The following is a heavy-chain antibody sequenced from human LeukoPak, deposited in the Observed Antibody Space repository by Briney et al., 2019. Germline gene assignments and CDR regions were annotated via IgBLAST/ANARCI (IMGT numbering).Heavy chain of an antibody. CDR2: ISYDGNYK. V-gene: IGHV3-30-3*01. D-gene: IGHD6-13*01. Sequence: PGGSLRLSCAASGFTFSSYAMHWVRQAPGKGLEWVAVISYDGNYKYYADSVKGRFTISRDNSKNTLYLQMNSLRVEDTAVYYCARDRISSSWYYFEYWGRGTLVTVSS. J-gene: IGHJ4*02. CDR3: ARDRISSSWYYFEY. CDR1: GFTFSSYA.